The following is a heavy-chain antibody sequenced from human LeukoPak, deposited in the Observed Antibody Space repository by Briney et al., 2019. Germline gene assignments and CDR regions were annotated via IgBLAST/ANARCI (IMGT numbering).Heavy chain of an antibody. V-gene: IGHV4-59*01. CDR1: GGSISSYY. Sequence: SSETLSLTCTVSGGSISSYYWSWIRQPPGKGLEWIGYIYYSGSTNYNPSLKSRVTISVDTSKNQFSLKLSSVTAADTAVYYCARGAGDYDFWSGYYAYYYYGMDVWGQGTTVTVSS. CDR3: ARGAGDYDFWSGYYAYYYYGMDV. D-gene: IGHD3-3*01. CDR2: IYYSGST. J-gene: IGHJ6*02.